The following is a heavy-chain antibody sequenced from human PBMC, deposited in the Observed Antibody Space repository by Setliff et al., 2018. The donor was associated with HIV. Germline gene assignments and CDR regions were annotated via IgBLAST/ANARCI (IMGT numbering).Heavy chain of an antibody. CDR2: TRNRVNSYTT. CDR1: GFTFSDHY. Sequence: PGGSLRLSCTASGFTFSDHYMDWVRQAPGKGLEWVGRTRNRVNSYTTEYAASVKGRSTISRDDSKNSLYLQMNSLKTEDTAVYYCARGRGGDYYFTDVWGKGTTVIVAS. V-gene: IGHV3-72*01. D-gene: IGHD4-17*01. J-gene: IGHJ6*03. CDR3: ARGRGGDYYFTDV.